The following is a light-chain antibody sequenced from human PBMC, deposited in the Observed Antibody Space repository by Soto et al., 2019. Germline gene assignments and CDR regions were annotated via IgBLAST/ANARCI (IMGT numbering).Light chain of an antibody. J-gene: IGLJ3*02. V-gene: IGLV1-36*01. Sequence: QSVLTQPPSVSEAPRQRVTISCSGSSSNIGNNAVNWYQQLPGKAPKLLIYYDDLLPSGVSDRFSGSKSGTSASLAISGLEAEDEAYYYCAAWGDSLNGWVFGGGTKLTVL. CDR1: SSNIGNNA. CDR2: YDD. CDR3: AAWGDSLNGWV.